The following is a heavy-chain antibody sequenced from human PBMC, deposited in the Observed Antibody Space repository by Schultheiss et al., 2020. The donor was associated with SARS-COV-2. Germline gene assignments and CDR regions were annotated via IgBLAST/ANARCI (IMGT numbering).Heavy chain of an antibody. Sequence: GESLKISCAASGFTVSSNYMSWVRQAPGKGLEWVSAISGSGGSTYYADSVKGRFTISRDNSMNTLFLLMNSPRVEDTAVYYCAKGSFSYGYDDFDYWGQGILVTVSS. CDR2: ISGSGGST. D-gene: IGHD5-18*01. CDR1: GFTVSSNY. V-gene: IGHV3-23*01. CDR3: AKGSFSYGYDDFDY. J-gene: IGHJ4*02.